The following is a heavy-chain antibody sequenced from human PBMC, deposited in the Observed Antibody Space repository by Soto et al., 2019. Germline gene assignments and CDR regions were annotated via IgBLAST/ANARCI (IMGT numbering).Heavy chain of an antibody. V-gene: IGHV4-59*01. D-gene: IGHD6-13*01. CDR1: GGSISNYY. CDR3: ARAPYTSSWNFDY. Sequence: SETLSLTCTISGGSISNYYWSWIRQSPGKRLEWIGHIYYSGSTNYNPSLKSRVAISVDTSKNQFSLKLTSVTAADTAVYYCARAPYTSSWNFDYWGQGTLVTVSS. CDR2: IYYSGST. J-gene: IGHJ4*02.